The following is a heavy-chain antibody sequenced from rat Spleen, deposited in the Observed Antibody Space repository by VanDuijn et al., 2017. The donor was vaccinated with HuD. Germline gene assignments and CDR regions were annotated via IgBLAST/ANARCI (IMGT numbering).Heavy chain of an antibody. CDR3: ARRHYGYTDYFDY. Sequence: EVQLVESGGGLVQPGRSMKLSCTVSGFTFSNYYMAWVRQAPTKGLEWVASISTGGDSIYYRDSVKGRFTISRDNAESTLYLQMDSLRSEDTATYYCARRHYGYTDYFDYWGQGVMVTVSS. J-gene: IGHJ2*01. D-gene: IGHD1-9*01. CDR1: GFTFSNYY. CDR2: ISTGGDSI. V-gene: IGHV5-25*01.